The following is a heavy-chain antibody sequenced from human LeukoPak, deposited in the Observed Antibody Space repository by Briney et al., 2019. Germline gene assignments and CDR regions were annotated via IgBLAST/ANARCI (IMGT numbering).Heavy chain of an antibody. CDR1: GFTFSSSW. CDR2: ISSDGSRT. CDR3: ARDVPDTAMGTFDY. V-gene: IGHV3-74*01. Sequence: PGGSLRLSCAASGFTFSSSWMHWVRQAPGKGLVWVSRISSDGSRTTYADSVKGRFTISRDNAKNTLYLQMNSLRAEDTAVYYCARDVPDTAMGTFDYWGQGTLVTVSS. J-gene: IGHJ4*02. D-gene: IGHD5-18*01.